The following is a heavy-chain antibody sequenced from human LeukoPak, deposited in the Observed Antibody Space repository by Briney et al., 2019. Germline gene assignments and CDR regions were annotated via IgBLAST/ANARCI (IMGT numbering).Heavy chain of an antibody. D-gene: IGHD2-2*01. CDR3: ARLGCSTTICYDGGGADY. V-gene: IGHV5-51*01. J-gene: IGHJ4*02. Sequence: GESLKISCKGSGYSFTSYWIGWVRQMPGKGLEWMGIIFPGASNSRYSPSFQGQVTISADKSISTAYLQWNSLKASDTAMYYCARLGCSTTICYDGGGADYWGQGTLVTVSS. CDR1: GYSFTSYW. CDR2: IFPGASNS.